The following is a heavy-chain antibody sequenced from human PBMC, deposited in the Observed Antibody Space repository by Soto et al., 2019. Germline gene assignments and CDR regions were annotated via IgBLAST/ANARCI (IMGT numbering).Heavy chain of an antibody. CDR1: GGTFSSYA. V-gene: IGHV1-69*13. D-gene: IGHD3-3*01. CDR2: IIPIFGTA. CDR3: ARVTLNDFWSGYYPPGYYYYGMDV. Sequence: ASVKVSCKASGGTFSSYAISWVRQAPGQGLEWMGGIIPIFGTANYAQKFQGRVTITADESTSTAYMELSSLRSEDTAVYYCARVTLNDFWSGYYPPGYYYYGMDVWGQGTTVTVSS. J-gene: IGHJ6*02.